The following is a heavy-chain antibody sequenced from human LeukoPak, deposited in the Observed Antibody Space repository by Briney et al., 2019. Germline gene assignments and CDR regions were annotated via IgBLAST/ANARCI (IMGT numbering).Heavy chain of an antibody. V-gene: IGHV3-53*01. CDR1: GFTVSSNY. D-gene: IGHD6-6*01. CDR2: IYSGGST. CDR3: AREGLGGSSALLFDH. J-gene: IGHJ4*02. Sequence: GGSLRLSCAASGFTVSSNYMSWVRQAPGKGLEWVSVIYSGGSTYYADSVKGRFTISRDNSKNTLYLQMNSLRAEDTAVYYCAREGLGGSSALLFDHWGQGTLVTVSS.